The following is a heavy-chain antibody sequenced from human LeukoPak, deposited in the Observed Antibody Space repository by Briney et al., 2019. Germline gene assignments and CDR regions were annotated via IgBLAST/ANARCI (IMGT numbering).Heavy chain of an antibody. D-gene: IGHD3-10*01. CDR3: ARDSTYYYDSGSSGPHYFDN. Sequence: GGSLRLSSAASGFIFNNYAMSWVRQAPGTGLEWVSIISASTISTYYGDSVKGRFTISRDNSKNTLYLQLNSLRGEDTAVYYCARDSTYYYDSGSSGPHYFDNWGQGTLVTVSS. V-gene: IGHV3-23*01. J-gene: IGHJ4*02. CDR1: GFIFNNYA. CDR2: ISASTIST.